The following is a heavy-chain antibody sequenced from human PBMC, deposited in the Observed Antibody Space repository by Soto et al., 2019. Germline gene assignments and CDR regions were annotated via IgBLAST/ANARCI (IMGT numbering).Heavy chain of an antibody. D-gene: IGHD3-9*01. J-gene: IGHJ4*02. CDR2: FYYNGRT. CDR1: AGSTRSSRYH. CDR3: ARHLGYFDYLDY. V-gene: IGHV4-39*01. Sequence: SETLSHTCTVSAGSTRSSRYHWGWIRQPKGKGLEWILNFYYNGRTYYHPSLKSRVTVAVDTSKIQFYLKLSSVTAADTAVYYCARHLGYFDYLDYSGQGSLVTVSS.